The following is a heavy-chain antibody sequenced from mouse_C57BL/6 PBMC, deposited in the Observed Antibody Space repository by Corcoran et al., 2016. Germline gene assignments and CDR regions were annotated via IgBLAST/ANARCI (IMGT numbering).Heavy chain of an antibody. J-gene: IGHJ2*01. CDR2: IDPEDGET. V-gene: IGHV14-2*01. Sequence: EVQLQQSGAELVKPGASVKLSCTASGFNIKDYYMHWVKQRTEQGLEWVGRIDPEDGETKYAPTFQGKATITAHTSSNTAYLQLSSLTSEDTAVYYCASGPTVVDYWGQGTTLTVSS. D-gene: IGHD1-1*01. CDR1: GFNIKDYY. CDR3: ASGPTVVDY.